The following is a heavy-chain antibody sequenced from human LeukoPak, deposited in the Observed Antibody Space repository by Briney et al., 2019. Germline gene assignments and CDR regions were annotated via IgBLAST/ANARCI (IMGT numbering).Heavy chain of an antibody. V-gene: IGHV3-48*01. Sequence: GGSLRLSCAASGFTFSSYSMNWVRQAPGKGLEWVSYISSSRSTIYYADSVKGRFTISRDNAKNSVYLQMNSLRAEDTAVYYCAREYCSSTSCLYDYWGQGTLVTVSS. D-gene: IGHD2-2*01. CDR2: ISSSRSTI. CDR1: GFTFSSYS. CDR3: AREYCSSTSCLYDY. J-gene: IGHJ4*02.